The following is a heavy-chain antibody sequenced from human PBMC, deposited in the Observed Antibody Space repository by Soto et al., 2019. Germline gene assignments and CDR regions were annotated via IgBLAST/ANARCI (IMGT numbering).Heavy chain of an antibody. CDR2: ISGSGGST. V-gene: IGHV3-23*01. J-gene: IGHJ5*02. Sequence: GGSLRLSCAASGFTFSSYAMSWVRQAPGKGLEWVSAISGSGGSTYYADSVKGRFTISRDNSKNTLYLQMNSLRAEDTAVYYCAKDRRIAAAPGYNWFDPWGQGTLVTVSS. D-gene: IGHD6-13*01. CDR3: AKDRRIAAAPGYNWFDP. CDR1: GFTFSSYA.